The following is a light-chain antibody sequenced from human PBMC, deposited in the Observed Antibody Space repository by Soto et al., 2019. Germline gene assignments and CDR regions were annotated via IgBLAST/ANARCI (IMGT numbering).Light chain of an antibody. CDR3: QTWGSGIQV. Sequence: QPVLTQSPSASASLGASVKLTCTLSSGHSTYAIAWHQQQPEKGPRYLMKLNSDGSTYKGDGIPDRFSGSSSGAERYLTISSLQSEDEADYYCQTWGSGIQVFGGGTKITVL. V-gene: IGLV4-69*01. J-gene: IGLJ3*02. CDR1: SGHSTYA. CDR2: LNSDGST.